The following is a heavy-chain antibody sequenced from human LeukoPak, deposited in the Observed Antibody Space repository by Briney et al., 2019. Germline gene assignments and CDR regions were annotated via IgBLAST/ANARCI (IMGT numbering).Heavy chain of an antibody. V-gene: IGHV3-23*01. D-gene: IGHD6-19*01. CDR3: AKTLSSGWSGKYYFDY. CDR2: ISGNGDNT. J-gene: IGHJ4*02. CDR1: GFTFSTYA. Sequence: GGFLGLSCAASGFTFSTYAISWVRQAPGKGLEWVSGISGNGDNTYYADSVKGRFTIYRDNSKSRLSLQMNSLRAEDTAVYYCAKTLSSGWSGKYYFDYWGQGTLVSVSS.